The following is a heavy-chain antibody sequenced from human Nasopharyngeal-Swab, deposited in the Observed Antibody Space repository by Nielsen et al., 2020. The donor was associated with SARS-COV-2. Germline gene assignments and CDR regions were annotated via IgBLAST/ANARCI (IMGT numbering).Heavy chain of an antibody. CDR1: GFTFSSYG. V-gene: IGHV3-33*06. CDR3: AKKTVGTYPFDY. D-gene: IGHD3-16*02. CDR2: TWYDGSNK. J-gene: IGHJ4*02. Sequence: GESLKISCAASGFTFSSYGMHWVRHAPGKGLEWVAVTWYDGSNKYYADSVKGRFTISRDNSKNTLYLQMNSLRAEDTAVYYCAKKTVGTYPFDYWGQGTLVTLSS.